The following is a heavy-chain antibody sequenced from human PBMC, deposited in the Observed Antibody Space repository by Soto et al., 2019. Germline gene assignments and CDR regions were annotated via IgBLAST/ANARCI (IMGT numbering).Heavy chain of an antibody. D-gene: IGHD3-22*01. Sequence: GGSLRLSCAASGFTFSSYAMSWDRQAPGKGLEWVSAISGSGGSTYYADSVKGRFTISRDNSKNTLYLQMNSLRAEDTAVYYCAKDSYDSSGYVVDYWGQGTLVTVSS. V-gene: IGHV3-23*01. CDR1: GFTFSSYA. J-gene: IGHJ4*02. CDR3: AKDSYDSSGYVVDY. CDR2: ISGSGGST.